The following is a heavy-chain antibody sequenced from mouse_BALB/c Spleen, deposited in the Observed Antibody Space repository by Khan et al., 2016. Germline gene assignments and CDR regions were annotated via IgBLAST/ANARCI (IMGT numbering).Heavy chain of an antibody. V-gene: IGHV9-3-1*01. CDR2: INTDTREP. CDR1: GYTFTNYG. CDR3: ASNGNSFFTMDY. D-gene: IGHD1-2*01. Sequence: QIQLVQSGPELKKPGETVKISCKASGYTFTNYGMNWVKQAPGKGLKWMGWINTDTREPTYADDFKGRFAIPLETSARTAYLQINNLKHEATATYFCASNGNSFFTMDYWRQGTSVAVAS. J-gene: IGHJ4*01.